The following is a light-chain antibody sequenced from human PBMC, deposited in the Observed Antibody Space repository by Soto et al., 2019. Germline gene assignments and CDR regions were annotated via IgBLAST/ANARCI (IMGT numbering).Light chain of an antibody. Sequence: EIVLTQSPGTLSLSPGERATLSCRASQSVTNNYLAWYQRKPGQPPRLLIYGTSYRSTDIPRRFSGSGSGKDFTLPITRLEPEDFAVYYCQQYGSSPPTFGQGTKVEIK. V-gene: IGKV3-20*01. CDR3: QQYGSSPPT. J-gene: IGKJ1*01. CDR1: QSVTNNY. CDR2: GTS.